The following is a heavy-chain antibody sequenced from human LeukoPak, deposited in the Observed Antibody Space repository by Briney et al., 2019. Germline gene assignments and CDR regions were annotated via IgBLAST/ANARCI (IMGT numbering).Heavy chain of an antibody. Sequence: GASVKVSCKASGYTFTDYYMHWVQQAPGKGLEWMGRVDPEDGETIYAEKFQGRVTITADTSTDTAYMELSSLRSEDTAVYYCAREVGATFNYFDYWGQGTLVTVSS. V-gene: IGHV1-69-2*01. J-gene: IGHJ4*02. CDR2: VDPEDGET. D-gene: IGHD1-26*01. CDR3: AREVGATFNYFDY. CDR1: GYTFTDYY.